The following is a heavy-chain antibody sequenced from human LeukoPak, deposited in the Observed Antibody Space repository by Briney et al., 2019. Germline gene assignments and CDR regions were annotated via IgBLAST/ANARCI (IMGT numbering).Heavy chain of an antibody. CDR1: GDSISSGTYS. CDR3: ARRGWDRPFDY. J-gene: IGHJ4*02. V-gene: IGHV4-39*01. CDR2: VYYRGST. Sequence: SETLSLTCTVSGDSISSGTYSWGWIRQPPGKGLEWIGSVYYRGSTYYNPSLRSRLTISVDTSKNQFSLKLSSVTAADTAVYYCARRGWDRPFDYWGQGTLVTVSS. D-gene: IGHD6-19*01.